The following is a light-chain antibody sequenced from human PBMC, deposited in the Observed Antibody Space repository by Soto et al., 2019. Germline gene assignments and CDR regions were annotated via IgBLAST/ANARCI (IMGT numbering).Light chain of an antibody. J-gene: IGKJ4*01. V-gene: IGKV3-11*01. CDR2: DAS. Sequence: EIVLTQSPATLSLSPGETATLSCRASQSVSSSLALYQQKPGQTPRLLIYDASNRATGIPARFSGSGSGTDLSLTVSSLEHEDFAVYYCQQRSRWPRTFGGGTKVEIK. CDR3: QQRSRWPRT. CDR1: QSVSSS.